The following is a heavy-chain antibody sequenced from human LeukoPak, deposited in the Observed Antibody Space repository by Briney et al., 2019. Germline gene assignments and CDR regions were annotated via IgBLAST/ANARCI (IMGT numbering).Heavy chain of an antibody. Sequence: ASVKVSCKASGYTFTSYYIHWVRQAPGQGLEWMGIINPSGGSTSYAQKFQGTVTMTRDTSTSTVYMELSSLRSEDTAVYYCARDPNPYCSGGSCYLDYWGQGTLVTVSS. CDR1: GYTFTSYY. CDR2: INPSGGST. CDR3: ARDPNPYCSGGSCYLDY. J-gene: IGHJ4*02. D-gene: IGHD2-15*01. V-gene: IGHV1-46*01.